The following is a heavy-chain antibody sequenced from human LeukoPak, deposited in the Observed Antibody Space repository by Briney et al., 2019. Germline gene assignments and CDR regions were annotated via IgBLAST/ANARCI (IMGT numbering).Heavy chain of an antibody. V-gene: IGHV3-43*02. D-gene: IGHD3-3*02. J-gene: IGHJ4*02. CDR3: AKELGKFDY. Sequence: PGGSLRLSCVASGLNFDDSAMHWVRQAPGKGLEWVSLISGDGGSTFYADSVKGRFSISRDNSKNSLYLQMNSLRPKDTAMYYCAKELGKFDYWGQGTLVAVSS. CDR2: ISGDGGST. CDR1: GLNFDDSA.